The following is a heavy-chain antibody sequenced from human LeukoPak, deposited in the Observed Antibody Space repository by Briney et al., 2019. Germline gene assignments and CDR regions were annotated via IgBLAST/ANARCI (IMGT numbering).Heavy chain of an antibody. J-gene: IGHJ4*02. CDR3: AKAAFSRTSYFDY. V-gene: IGHV3-23*01. D-gene: IGHD3-3*02. CDR2: ISGSGGNT. Sequence: PGGSLRLSCAGSGFFFSDYYMSWVRQAPGKGLEWVSAISGSGGNTYYADSVKGRFTISRDNSKNTLYLQMDSLRADDTAVYYCAKAAFSRTSYFDYWGQGTLVTASS. CDR1: GFFFSDYY.